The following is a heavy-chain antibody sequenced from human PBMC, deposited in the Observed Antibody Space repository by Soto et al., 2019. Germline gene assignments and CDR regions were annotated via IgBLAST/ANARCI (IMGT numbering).Heavy chain of an antibody. CDR1: GFTFSDYA. Sequence: VQLVESGGGVVQPGRSLRLSCAASGFTFSDYAMHWVRQAPGKGLEWVAVVSHDGRNTHYADSVKGRFTISRDSSKNTVSVEMTSLRAEDTAVHYGAKGGRQWLVTSDFNYWGQGAMVTVSS. D-gene: IGHD6-19*01. V-gene: IGHV3-30*18. J-gene: IGHJ4*02. CDR2: VSHDGRNT. CDR3: AKGGRQWLVTSDFNY.